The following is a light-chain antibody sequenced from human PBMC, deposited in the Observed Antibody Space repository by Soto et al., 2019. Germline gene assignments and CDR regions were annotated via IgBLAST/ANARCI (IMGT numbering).Light chain of an antibody. V-gene: IGKV3-20*01. CDR1: QSVSASH. Sequence: EIVLTQSPGTLSLSPGERATLSCRATQSVSASHIAWYQHKTGQAPRLLIYGPSNRATGIPDRFSGSGSGTDFSLTISRLDPEDFAVYYCQQYVGSPPRITFGQGTRLEIK. CDR3: QQYVGSPPRIT. J-gene: IGKJ5*01. CDR2: GPS.